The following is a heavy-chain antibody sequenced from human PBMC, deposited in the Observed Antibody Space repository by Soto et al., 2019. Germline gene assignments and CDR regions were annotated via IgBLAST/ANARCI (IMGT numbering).Heavy chain of an antibody. D-gene: IGHD3-22*01. V-gene: IGHV3-15*01. CDR1: GFTFTNAW. J-gene: IGHJ4*01. CDR2: IKSKTDGGTT. Sequence: PXGPLLPSCTVSGFTFTNAWMSWVRQAPGKGLEWVGRIKSKTDGGTTDYAAPVKGRFTISRDDSKNTLYLQMDSLETEDTAVYYCTAARYSDSGNSYFSLLVWGHGNLVTVSS. CDR3: TAARYSDSGNSYFSLLV.